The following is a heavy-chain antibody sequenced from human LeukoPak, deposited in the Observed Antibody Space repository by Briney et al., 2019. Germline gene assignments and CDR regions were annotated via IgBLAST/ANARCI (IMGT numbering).Heavy chain of an antibody. Sequence: PSETLSLTCAVSGGSISSGGYSWSWIRQPPGKGLEWIGYIYYSGSTYYNPSLKSRVTISVDTSKNQFSLKLSSVTAADTAVYYCARDSRSGWGNWFDPWGQGTLVTVSS. CDR2: IYYSGST. J-gene: IGHJ5*02. CDR3: ARDSRSGWGNWFDP. D-gene: IGHD6-19*01. CDR1: GGSISSGGYS. V-gene: IGHV4-30-4*07.